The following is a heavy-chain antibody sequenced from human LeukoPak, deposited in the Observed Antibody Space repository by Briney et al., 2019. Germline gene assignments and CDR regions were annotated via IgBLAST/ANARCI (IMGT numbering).Heavy chain of an antibody. J-gene: IGHJ4*02. D-gene: IGHD1-26*01. CDR3: ASSGSYRFDY. Sequence: GGSLRLSCAASGFTFSSYSMNWVRQAPGKGLEWVSHITASGTAMFCADSVKGRFTISRDNAKNSLYLQMNSLRDEDTAVYYCASSGSYRFDYWGQGTLVTVSS. CDR2: ITASGTAM. V-gene: IGHV3-48*02. CDR1: GFTFSSYS.